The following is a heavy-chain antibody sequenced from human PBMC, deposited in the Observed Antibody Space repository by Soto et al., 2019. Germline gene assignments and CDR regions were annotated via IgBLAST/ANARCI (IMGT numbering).Heavy chain of an antibody. CDR1: GGSISSYY. Sequence: PSETLSLTCTVSGGSISSYYWSWIRQPPGKGLEWIGYIYYSGSTNYNPSLKSRVTISVDTSKNQFSLKLSSVTAADTAVYYCARHPRDVYDFWIPPSGWFDPWGQGTLVTVSS. CDR3: ARHPRDVYDFWIPPSGWFDP. J-gene: IGHJ5*02. D-gene: IGHD3-3*01. CDR2: IYYSGST. V-gene: IGHV4-59*01.